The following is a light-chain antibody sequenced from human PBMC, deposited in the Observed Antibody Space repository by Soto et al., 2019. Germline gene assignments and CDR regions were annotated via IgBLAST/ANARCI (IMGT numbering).Light chain of an antibody. Sequence: QSALTQPASVSGSPGQSITISCTGTSSDVGSYNLVSWYQQHPGKAPKFMIYEGTKRPSGVSNRFSGSKSGNTASQTISGLQAEDEADYYCCSYAGSRHYVFGTGTKVTVL. J-gene: IGLJ1*01. CDR2: EGT. CDR3: CSYAGSRHYV. CDR1: SSDVGSYNL. V-gene: IGLV2-23*01.